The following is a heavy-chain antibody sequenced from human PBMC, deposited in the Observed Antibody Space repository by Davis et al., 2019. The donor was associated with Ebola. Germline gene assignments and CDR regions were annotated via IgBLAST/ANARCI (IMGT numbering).Heavy chain of an antibody. CDR3: ARSDQEYCSGGSCYLIDY. CDR2: ISYDGTYK. V-gene: IGHV3-30*03. D-gene: IGHD2-15*01. CDR1: GFTFTNYA. Sequence: GESLKISCAASGFTFTNYALHWVRQTPDKGLEWMAVISYDGTYKYYADSVKGRFTVSRDNSKNTLYLQMSSLRAEDTALYYCARSDQEYCSGGSCYLIDYWGRGTLVTVSS. J-gene: IGHJ4*02.